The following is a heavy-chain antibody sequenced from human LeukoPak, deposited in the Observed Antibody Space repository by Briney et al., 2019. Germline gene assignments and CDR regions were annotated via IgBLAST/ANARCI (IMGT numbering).Heavy chain of an antibody. V-gene: IGHV3-11*01. D-gene: IGHD3-10*01. CDR2: ISDSGSTI. J-gene: IGHJ4*02. CDR1: EFVFSDYY. CDR3: AREMEGDYGSGTFFDL. Sequence: GGSLRLSCAASEFVFSDYYMSWIRQAPGNGLEWVSYISDSGSTIYYADSVKGRFTISRDNVKNTLYLQMNGLRAEDTAVYYCAREMEGDYGSGTFFDLWGQGNMVTVSS.